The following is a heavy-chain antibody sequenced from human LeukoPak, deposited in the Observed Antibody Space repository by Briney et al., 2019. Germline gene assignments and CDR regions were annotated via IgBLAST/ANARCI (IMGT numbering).Heavy chain of an antibody. CDR1: GGSISSSSYY. D-gene: IGHD3-10*01. CDR2: IYYSGST. V-gene: IGHV4-39*01. CDR3: ARSPGPLVPAAFDI. Sequence: KPSETLSLTCTVSGGSISSSSYYWGWIRQPPGKGLEWIGSIYYSGSTYYNPSLKSRVTISVDTSKNQFSLKLSSVTAADTAVYYCARSPGPLVPAAFDIWGQGTMVTVSS. J-gene: IGHJ3*02.